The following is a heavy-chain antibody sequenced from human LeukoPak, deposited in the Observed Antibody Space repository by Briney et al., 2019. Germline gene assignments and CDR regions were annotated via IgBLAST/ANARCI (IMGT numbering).Heavy chain of an antibody. J-gene: IGHJ4*02. V-gene: IGHV1-8*01. CDR2: MNPNSGNT. CDR1: GYTFTSYD. CDR3: ARDHYGDYGLGTRFDY. Sequence: GASVKVSCKASGYTFTSYDINWVRQATGQGLEWMGWMNPNSGNTGYAQKFQGRVTMTRNTSISTAYMELSSLRSEDTAVYYCARDHYGDYGLGTRFDYWGQGTLVTVSS. D-gene: IGHD4-17*01.